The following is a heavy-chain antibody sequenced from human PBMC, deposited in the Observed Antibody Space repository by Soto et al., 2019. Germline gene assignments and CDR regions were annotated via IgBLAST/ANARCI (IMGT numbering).Heavy chain of an antibody. Sequence: QVQLVQSGAEVKKPGASVKVSCKASGYTFTSYYMHWVRQAPGQGLEWMGIINPSGGSTSSAQKARGRVTLTRGASTSTDYVERGRLWSDDTAVYYCGRVGRGSPAASLRVYGMDVWGQGTTVTVSS. CDR1: GYTFTSYY. CDR3: GRVGRGSPAASLRVYGMDV. V-gene: IGHV1-46*03. CDR2: INPSGGST. D-gene: IGHD1-26*01. J-gene: IGHJ6*02.